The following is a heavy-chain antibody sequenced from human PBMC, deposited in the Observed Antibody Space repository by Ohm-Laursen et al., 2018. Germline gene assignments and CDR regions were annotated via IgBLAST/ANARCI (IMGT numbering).Heavy chain of an antibody. CDR3: ARGVYHGSGKYYFDY. Sequence: GSLRLSCAASGFIFSSYAMSWVRQAPGKGLEWVSTISGSGGTTYYADSVKGRFTISRDNAKNTLYLEMNSLRAEDTAVYYCARGVYHGSGKYYFDYWGQGTLVTVSS. D-gene: IGHD3-10*01. J-gene: IGHJ4*02. CDR1: GFIFSSYA. CDR2: ISGSGGTT. V-gene: IGHV3-23*01.